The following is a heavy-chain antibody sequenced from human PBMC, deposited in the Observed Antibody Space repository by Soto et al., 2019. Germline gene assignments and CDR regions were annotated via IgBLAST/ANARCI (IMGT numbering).Heavy chain of an antibody. CDR3: ARGSYGAGSDH. CDR2: TYYTADT. CDR1: GVPIRSYF. D-gene: IGHD3-10*01. V-gene: IGHV4-59*08. Sequence: ETLSLTCTVSGVPIRSYFWSWIRQPPGKGLDWIGSTYYTADTKYSPSLESRATISADPSKKQFSLRLSPVTAADTAVYYCARGSYGAGSDHWGQGILVTVSS. J-gene: IGHJ4*02.